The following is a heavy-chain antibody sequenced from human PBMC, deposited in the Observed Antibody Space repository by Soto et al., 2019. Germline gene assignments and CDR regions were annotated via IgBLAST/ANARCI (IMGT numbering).Heavy chain of an antibody. J-gene: IGHJ6*02. D-gene: IGHD1-26*01. Sequence: GGSLRLSCAASGFTFDDYARHWVRQAPGKGLEWVSGISWNSGSIGYADSVKGRFTISRDNAKNSLYLQMNSLRAEDTALYYCAKDRLVGATYYGMDVWGQGTTVTVYS. V-gene: IGHV3-9*01. CDR1: GFTFDDYA. CDR3: AKDRLVGATYYGMDV. CDR2: ISWNSGSI.